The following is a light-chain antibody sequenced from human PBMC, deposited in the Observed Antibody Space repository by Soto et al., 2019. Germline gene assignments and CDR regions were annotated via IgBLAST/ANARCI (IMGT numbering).Light chain of an antibody. CDR2: DVS. CDR1: SREVGGYNY. J-gene: IGLJ1*01. V-gene: IGLV2-14*01. Sequence: QSALTQPASVSGSPGQSITISCTGTSREVGGYNYVSWYQQHPGEAPKLMIYDVSNRPSGVSNRFSGSKSGNTASLTISGLHAEYEADYYCSSYASSTSYVFGTGTKVTV. CDR3: SSYASSTSYV.